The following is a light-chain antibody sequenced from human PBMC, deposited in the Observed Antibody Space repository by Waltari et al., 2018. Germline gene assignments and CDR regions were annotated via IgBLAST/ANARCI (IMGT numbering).Light chain of an antibody. CDR3: SSYAGSNLWV. CDR2: EVS. CDR1: SSDIGGYNY. Sequence: QSALTQPPSASGSPGQSVPISCTGPSSDIGGYNYVSWYQQPPGKAPKLMIYEVSKRPSGVPDRFSGSKSGNTASLTVSGLRTEDEADYYCSSYAGSNLWVFGGGTKLTVL. V-gene: IGLV2-8*01. J-gene: IGLJ3*02.